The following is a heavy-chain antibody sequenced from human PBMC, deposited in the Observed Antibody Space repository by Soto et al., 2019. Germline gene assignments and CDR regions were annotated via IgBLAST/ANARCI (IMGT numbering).Heavy chain of an antibody. Sequence: QVQLVESGGGVVQPGRSLRLSCAASGFTFSSYGMHWVRQAPGKGLEWVAVIWYDGSNKYYADSVKGRFTISRDNSKNTLELQMDSLRAGNTAVYYCAREPVPYYYYGMDVWGQGTTVTVSS. V-gene: IGHV3-33*01. J-gene: IGHJ6*02. CDR2: IWYDGSNK. CDR3: AREPVPYYYYGMDV. D-gene: IGHD2-2*01. CDR1: GFTFSSYG.